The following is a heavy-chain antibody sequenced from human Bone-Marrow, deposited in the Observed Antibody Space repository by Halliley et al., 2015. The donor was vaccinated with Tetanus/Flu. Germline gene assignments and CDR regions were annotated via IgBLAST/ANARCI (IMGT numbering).Heavy chain of an antibody. CDR2: IHFSGNT. CDR1: GGSLSSYY. CDR3: ARDLDGPNYYYGMRV. Sequence: LRLSCIVSGGSLSSYYWSWIRQPPGKGLEWIGYIHFSGNTNYNPSLKGRVNISGDTSQNQFSLKVNSVTAADTAVYYCARDLDGPNYYYGMRVWGPGTAVIVSS. V-gene: IGHV4-59*01. J-gene: IGHJ6*02.